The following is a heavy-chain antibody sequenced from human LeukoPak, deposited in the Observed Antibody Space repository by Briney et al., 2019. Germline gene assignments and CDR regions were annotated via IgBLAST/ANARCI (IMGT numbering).Heavy chain of an antibody. CDR1: GFTFSGYS. CDR2: ISSSSSYT. CDR3: ARDSSGWSDY. Sequence: GGSLRLSCAASGFTFSGYSMNWVRQAPGKGLEWASSISSSSSYTYYADSVKGRFTISRDNAKNSLYLQMNSLRAEDTAVYYCARDSSGWSDYWGQGTLVTVSS. V-gene: IGHV3-21*01. D-gene: IGHD6-19*01. J-gene: IGHJ4*02.